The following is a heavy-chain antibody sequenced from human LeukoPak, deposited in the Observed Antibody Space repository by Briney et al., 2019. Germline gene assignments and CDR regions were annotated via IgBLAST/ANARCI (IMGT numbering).Heavy chain of an antibody. CDR3: ARRNYYFDS. J-gene: IGHJ4*02. CDR1: GGSISNPNCY. CDR2: IYYTGGT. Sequence: PSETLSLTCTVSGGSISNPNCYWGWIRQSPGKGLEWVASIYYTGGTYYNPSLKSRVTISVDTSKNQFSLRLSSVTAADTAIYYCARRNYYFDSWGQGTLVTVSS. V-gene: IGHV4-39*01.